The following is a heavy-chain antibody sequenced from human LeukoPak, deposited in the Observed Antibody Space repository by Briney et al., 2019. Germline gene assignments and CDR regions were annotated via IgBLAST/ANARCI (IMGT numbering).Heavy chain of an antibody. V-gene: IGHV1-18*01. CDR2: ISGYNGKT. D-gene: IGHD3-3*01. CDR1: GYTFTSYG. J-gene: IGHJ3*02. CDR3: ARVVTAITVFGVVYDSFDM. Sequence: ASVTVSCKASGYTFTSYGISWVRQAPGQGLEWMGWISGYNGKTNYAQNLQGRVIMTTDTSTTTAYMELRSLRSDDTAVYYCARVVTAITVFGVVYDSFDMWGQGTRVTVSS.